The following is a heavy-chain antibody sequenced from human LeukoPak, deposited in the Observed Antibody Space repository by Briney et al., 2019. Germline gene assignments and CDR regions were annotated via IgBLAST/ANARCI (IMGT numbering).Heavy chain of an antibody. V-gene: IGHV3-48*04. CDR3: TRAGGRVFDY. CDR2: ISYNSGTI. CDR1: GFTFSSYA. Sequence: GGSLRLSCAASGFTFSSYAMSWVRQAPGKGLVWISYISYNSGTIHYADSVKGRFTISRDNAKNSLYLEMNSLRVEDTAVYFCTRAGGRVFDYWGQGTLVTVSS. J-gene: IGHJ4*02. D-gene: IGHD3-10*01.